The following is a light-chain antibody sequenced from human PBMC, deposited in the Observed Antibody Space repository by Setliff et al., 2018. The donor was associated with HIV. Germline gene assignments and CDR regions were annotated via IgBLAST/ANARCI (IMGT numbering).Light chain of an antibody. Sequence: QSALTQPASVSGSPGQSITISCTATSSDVGAYNFVSWYQQHPGKAPKLMIYEVSNRPSGVSNRFSGSKSGNTASLTISGLRAEDEADYYCSSYAITNTLPFGTGTKVTVL. CDR3: SSYAITNTLP. J-gene: IGLJ1*01. CDR1: SSDVGAYNF. V-gene: IGLV2-14*01. CDR2: EVS.